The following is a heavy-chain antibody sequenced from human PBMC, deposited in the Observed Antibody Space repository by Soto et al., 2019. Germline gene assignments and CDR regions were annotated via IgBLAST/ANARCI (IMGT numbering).Heavy chain of an antibody. CDR3: GRDLYQSVFYYGMDV. V-gene: IGHV1-18*01. CDR2: ISTYNGNT. Sequence: QVQVMQSGAEVKKPGASVKVSCKASGYTFTSYGISWVRQAPGQGLEWMGWISTYNGNTNYAQKLQGRVTMTTHISTSTAYMELRSLRSDDTAVYYCGRDLYQSVFYYGMDVWGQGTTVTVSS. J-gene: IGHJ6*02. CDR1: GYTFTSYG. D-gene: IGHD2-2*01.